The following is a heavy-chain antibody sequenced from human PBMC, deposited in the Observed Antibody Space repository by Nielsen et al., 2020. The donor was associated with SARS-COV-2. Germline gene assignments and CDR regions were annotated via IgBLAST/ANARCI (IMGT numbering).Heavy chain of an antibody. D-gene: IGHD2-21*02. V-gene: IGHV3-30*03. J-gene: IGHJ6*02. Sequence: GGSLRLSCAASGFTVSSNYMSWVRQAPGKGLEWVAVISYDGSNKYYADPVKGRFTISRDNSKNTLYLQMNSLRAEDTAVYYCARAVVVVTAITGMDVWGQGTTVTVSS. CDR2: ISYDGSNK. CDR1: GFTVSSNY. CDR3: ARAVVVVTAITGMDV.